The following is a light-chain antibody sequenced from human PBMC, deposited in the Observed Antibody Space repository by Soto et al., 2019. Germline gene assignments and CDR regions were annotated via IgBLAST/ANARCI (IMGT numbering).Light chain of an antibody. CDR2: AAS. V-gene: IGKV1-27*01. J-gene: IGKJ1*01. Sequence: DLQMTQSPASLSASVGDRVTITCRASQAINNYLAWYQQRPGKVPKLLIYAASTLQSGVPSRFSGSGSGTDFTLTISSLQPDDVATYYCQKYNIAPWTFGQGTKVEIK. CDR1: QAINNY. CDR3: QKYNIAPWT.